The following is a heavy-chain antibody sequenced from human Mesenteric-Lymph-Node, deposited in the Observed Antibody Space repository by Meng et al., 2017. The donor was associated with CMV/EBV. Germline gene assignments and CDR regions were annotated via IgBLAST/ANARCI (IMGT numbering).Heavy chain of an antibody. V-gene: IGHV4-34*01. D-gene: IGHD6-6*01. Sequence: SETLSLTCAVYGGSFSGYYWSWIRQPPGKGLEWIGEINHSGSTNYNPSLKSRVTIPVDTSKNQFSLKLSSVTAADTAVYYCARESIAALWYFDLWGRGTLVTVSS. CDR3: ARESIAALWYFDL. CDR1: GGSFSGYY. CDR2: INHSGST. J-gene: IGHJ2*01.